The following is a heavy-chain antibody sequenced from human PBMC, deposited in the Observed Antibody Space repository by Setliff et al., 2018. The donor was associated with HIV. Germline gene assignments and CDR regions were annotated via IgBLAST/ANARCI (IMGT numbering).Heavy chain of an antibody. J-gene: IGHJ6*02. D-gene: IGHD3-3*01. Sequence: SETLSLTCTVSGGSISSYYWSWIRQPPGKGLEWIGYIYYSGSTNYNPSLKSRVIISVDTSKNQFSLKLSSVIAADTAVYYCARIFGDQGYYYGMDVWGQGTTVTVSS. CDR1: GGSISSYY. V-gene: IGHV4-59*01. CDR2: IYYSGST. CDR3: ARIFGDQGYYYGMDV.